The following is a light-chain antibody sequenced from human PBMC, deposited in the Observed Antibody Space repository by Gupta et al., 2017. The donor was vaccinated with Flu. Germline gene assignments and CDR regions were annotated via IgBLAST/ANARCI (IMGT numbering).Light chain of an antibody. CDR3: QQYSYGNSPPYT. CDR2: GAS. CDR1: QSISSNY. J-gene: IGKJ2*01. Sequence: IMLTQSPGTLPLSPGERATLSCRASQSISSNYLSWYLQKVGQPPKLLISGASTRATGIPDRFSGSGSGTDCTLTVRRLEPEEFAVYYCQQYSYGNSPPYTFGQGTKLEI. V-gene: IGKV3-20*01.